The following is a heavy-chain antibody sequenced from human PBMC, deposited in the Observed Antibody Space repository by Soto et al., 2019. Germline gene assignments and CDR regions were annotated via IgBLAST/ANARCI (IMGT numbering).Heavy chain of an antibody. D-gene: IGHD1-1*01. CDR3: ARAPLGTTGTYGFDP. J-gene: IGHJ5*02. V-gene: IGHV1-69*13. CDR1: GGTFSSYA. Sequence: ASVKVSCKASGGTFSSYAISWVRQAPGQGLEWMGGIIPIFGTANYAQKFQGRVTITADESTSTAYMELSSLRSEDTAVYYCARAPLGTTGTYGFDPWGQGTLVTVSS. CDR2: IIPIFGTA.